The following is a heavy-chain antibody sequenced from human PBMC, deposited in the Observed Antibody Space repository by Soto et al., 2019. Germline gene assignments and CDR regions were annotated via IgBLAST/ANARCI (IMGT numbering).Heavy chain of an antibody. CDR2: IKSKTEGGTP. Sequence: EVQLVESGGGLVKPGGSLRLSCVASELTLSNAWMSWVRQAPGKGLEWVGRIKSKTEGGTPDYAAPVKGRFTLTRDDSKNTLYLQMNSLITEDTAVYYCTNLIRGLSYSPYGGQGTLVTVSS. D-gene: IGHD3-16*01. CDR1: ELTLSNAW. V-gene: IGHV3-15*01. CDR3: TNLIRGLSYSPY. J-gene: IGHJ4*02.